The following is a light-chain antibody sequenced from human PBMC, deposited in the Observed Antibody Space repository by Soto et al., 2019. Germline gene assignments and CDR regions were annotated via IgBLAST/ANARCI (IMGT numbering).Light chain of an antibody. CDR1: RSNIGSNT. J-gene: IGLJ2*01. CDR3: AAWDDSLNGPSVV. CDR2: SNN. V-gene: IGLV1-44*01. Sequence: QSVLTQPPSASGTPGQRVTISCSGRRSNIGSNTGNWYQQLPGTAPKLLIYSNNQRPSGVPDRFSGSKSGTSASLTISGLQSEDEADYYCAAWDDSLNGPSVVFGGGTKLTVL.